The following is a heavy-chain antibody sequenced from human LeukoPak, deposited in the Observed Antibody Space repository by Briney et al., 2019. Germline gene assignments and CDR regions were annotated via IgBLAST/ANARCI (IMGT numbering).Heavy chain of an antibody. CDR3: ATSVQDNWNYPFGRY. V-gene: IGHV1-8*01. CDR2: MNPNSGNT. D-gene: IGHD1-7*01. Sequence: GASVKVSCKASGYTFTSYDINWVRQATGQGLEWMGWMNPNSGNTGYAQKFQGRVTMTRNTSISTAYMELSSLRSEDTAVYYCATSVQDNWNYPFGRYWGQGTLVTVSS. CDR1: GYTFTSYD. J-gene: IGHJ4*02.